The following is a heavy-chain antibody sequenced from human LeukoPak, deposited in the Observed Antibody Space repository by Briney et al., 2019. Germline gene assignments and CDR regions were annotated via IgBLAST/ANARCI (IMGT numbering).Heavy chain of an antibody. CDR1: GFTFSSYG. CDR2: IKQDGSEK. V-gene: IGHV3-7*01. J-gene: IGHJ5*01. Sequence: GGSLRLSCAASGFTFSSYGMSWVRQAPGKGLEWVANIKQDGSEKWYVDSVKGRFTISRDNAKNSLYLQMNSLRVEDTAVYYCAREFRSGYSRWFDYWGQGTLVTVSS. D-gene: IGHD1-26*01. CDR3: AREFRSGYSRWFDY.